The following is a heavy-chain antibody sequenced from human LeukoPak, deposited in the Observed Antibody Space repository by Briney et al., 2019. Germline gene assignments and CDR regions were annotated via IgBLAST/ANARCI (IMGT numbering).Heavy chain of an antibody. V-gene: IGHV4-38-2*02. CDR3: ATVRWFDP. CDR1: GYSISSGYY. CDR2: IYHSGRT. Sequence: SETLSLTCTVSGYSISSGYYWGWIRQPPGKGLEWIGSIYHSGRTYYNPSLKSRVTISVDTSKNQFSLKLSSVTAADTAVYYCATVRWFDPWGQGTLVTVSS. J-gene: IGHJ5*02.